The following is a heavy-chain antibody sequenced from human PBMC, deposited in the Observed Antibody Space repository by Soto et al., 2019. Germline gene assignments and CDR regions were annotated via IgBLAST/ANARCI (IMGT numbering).Heavy chain of an antibody. D-gene: IGHD3-10*01. CDR3: ARHGTRVRGSRDWFYP. CDR1: GGSISSSNW. J-gene: IGHJ5*02. Sequence: SETLSLTCAVSGGSISSSNWWRWVRQPPGKGLEWIGEIYHSGSTNYNPSLKSRVTISVDKSKNQFSLKLSSVTAADTAVYYCARHGTRVRGSRDWFYPWAQGTLVIVSS. CDR2: IYHSGST. V-gene: IGHV4-4*02.